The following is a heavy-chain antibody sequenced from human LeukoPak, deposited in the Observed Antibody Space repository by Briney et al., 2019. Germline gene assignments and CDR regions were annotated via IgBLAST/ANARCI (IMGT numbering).Heavy chain of an antibody. CDR1: GFTFTNYW. CDR2: IKQDRSEK. D-gene: IGHD3-3*01. V-gene: IGHV3-7*01. CDR3: ARLREIPVFGVVTKFTSYFDY. J-gene: IGHJ4*02. Sequence: GGSLRLSCAASGFTFTNYWMSWVRQAPGKGLELVANIKQDRSEKYYVDSVKGRFTISRDNAKNSLYLQMNSLRAEDTAVYYCARLREIPVFGVVTKFTSYFDYWGQGTLVTVSS.